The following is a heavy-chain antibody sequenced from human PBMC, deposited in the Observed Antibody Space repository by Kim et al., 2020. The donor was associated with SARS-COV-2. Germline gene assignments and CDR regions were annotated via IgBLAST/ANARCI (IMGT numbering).Heavy chain of an antibody. Sequence: GGSLRLSCAASGFSFNNAWMSWVRQAPGKGLEWVGGIKSKSDGGTTDYAAPVNSRFSISRDNSKNTLDLQMHGLATEATSVYYGTTGVGYYDA. CDR3: TTGVGYYDA. J-gene: IGHJ3*01. V-gene: IGHV3-15*01. CDR1: GFSFNNAW. CDR2: IKSKSDGGTT. D-gene: IGHD3-10*01.